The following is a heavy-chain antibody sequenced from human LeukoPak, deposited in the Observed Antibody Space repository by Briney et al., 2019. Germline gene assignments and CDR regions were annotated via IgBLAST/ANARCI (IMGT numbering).Heavy chain of an antibody. D-gene: IGHD3-3*01. Sequence: SETLSLTCTVSGGSISSGDYYWSWIRQPPGKGLEWIGYVYYSGSTYYNPSLKSRVTISVDTSKNQFSLKLSSVTAADTAVYYCARVRVTISIDPWGQGTLATVSS. V-gene: IGHV4-30-4*08. CDR1: GGSISSGDYY. J-gene: IGHJ5*02. CDR2: VYYSGST. CDR3: ARVRVTISIDP.